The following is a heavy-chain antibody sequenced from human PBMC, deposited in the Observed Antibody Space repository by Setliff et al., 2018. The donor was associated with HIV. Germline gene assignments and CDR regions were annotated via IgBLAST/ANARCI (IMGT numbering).Heavy chain of an antibody. CDR2: INVGSGNT. CDR1: GYTFTGYY. CDR3: ARGGYGDY. D-gene: IGHD6-13*01. V-gene: IGHV1-3*01. Sequence: GASVKVSCKASGYTFTGYYMHWVRQAPGQGLGWMGWINVGSGNTKYSLRFQDRVTLTRDTSATTAYMELSSLRSEDTAVYYCARGGYGDYWGQGTLVTVPS. J-gene: IGHJ4*02.